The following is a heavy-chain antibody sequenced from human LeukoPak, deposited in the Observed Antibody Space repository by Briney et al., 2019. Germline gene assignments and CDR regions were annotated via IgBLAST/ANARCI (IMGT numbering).Heavy chain of an antibody. V-gene: IGHV4-34*01. J-gene: IGHJ4*02. CDR3: ARLITTPGKYYFDY. CDR1: GGSLSGYY. Sequence: SEALSLTCAVYGGSLSGYYWSWIRQPPRKGPEWIGEINHSGSTNYNPSLKSRVTISVDTSKNQFSLKLSSVTAADTVVYYCARLITTPGKYYFDYWGQGTLVTVSS. CDR2: INHSGST. D-gene: IGHD3-22*01.